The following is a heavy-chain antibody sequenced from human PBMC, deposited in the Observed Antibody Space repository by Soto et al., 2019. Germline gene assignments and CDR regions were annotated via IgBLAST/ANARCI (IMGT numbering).Heavy chain of an antibody. D-gene: IGHD3-10*01. V-gene: IGHV4-59*01. CDR3: ARVPNYYGSGRYYYYGMDV. CDR2: IYYSGST. J-gene: IGHJ6*02. Sequence: SETLSLTCSVSGGSISSYYWSWIRQPPGKGLEWIGYIYYSGSTNYNPSLKSRVTISVDTSKNQFSLKLSSVTAADTAVYYCARVPNYYGSGRYYYYGMDVWGQGPTVTVSS. CDR1: GGSISSYY.